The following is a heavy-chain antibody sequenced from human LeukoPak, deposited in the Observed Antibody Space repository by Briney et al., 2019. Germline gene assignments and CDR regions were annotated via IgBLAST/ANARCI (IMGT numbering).Heavy chain of an antibody. CDR1: GFTFSSYA. CDR3: AMSYSGYYYRYSDY. V-gene: IGHV3-23*01. CDR2: ISGSGGST. J-gene: IGHJ4*02. Sequence: PGGSLRLSWAASGFTFSSYAMSWVRQAPGKGLEWVSAISGSGGSTYYADSVKGRFTISRDNSKNTLYLQMNSLRAEDTAVYYCAMSYSGYYYRYSDYWGQGTLVTVSS. D-gene: IGHD3-22*01.